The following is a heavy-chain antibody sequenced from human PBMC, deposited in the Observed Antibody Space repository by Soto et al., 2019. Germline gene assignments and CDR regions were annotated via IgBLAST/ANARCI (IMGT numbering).Heavy chain of an antibody. CDR3: ARHRPRYYYGSGSYKGSGVLDI. CDR2: IYYSGST. V-gene: IGHV4-59*08. D-gene: IGHD3-10*01. Sequence: PSETLSLTCTVSGGSISSYYWSWIRQPPGKGLEWIGYIYYSGSTNYNPSLKSRVTISVDTSKNQFSLKLSSVTAADTAVYYCARHRPRYYYGSGSYKGSGVLDIWGQGTMVTVSS. CDR1: GGSISSYY. J-gene: IGHJ3*02.